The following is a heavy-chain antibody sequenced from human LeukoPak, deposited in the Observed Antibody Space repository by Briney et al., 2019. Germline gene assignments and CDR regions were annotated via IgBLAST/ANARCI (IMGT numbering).Heavy chain of an antibody. D-gene: IGHD5-24*01. CDR3: ARDRSRLTRDLAY. CDR2: ISASTGST. J-gene: IGHJ4*02. CDR1: GGTFSSYA. V-gene: IGHV1-18*01. Sequence: ASVKVSCKASGGTFSSYAISWVRQAPGQGLEWMGWISASTGSTNYAESVQGRVTMTTDTSTSTAYMELRSLRCDDTAVYYCARDRSRLTRDLAYWGQGTLVTVSS.